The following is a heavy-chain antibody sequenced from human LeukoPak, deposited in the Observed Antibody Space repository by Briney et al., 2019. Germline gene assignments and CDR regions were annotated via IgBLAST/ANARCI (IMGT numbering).Heavy chain of an antibody. CDR1: GGSISSSSYY. CDR2: IYYSGST. V-gene: IGHV4-39*01. D-gene: IGHD3-10*01. J-gene: IGHJ4*02. CDR3: ARQKRGWFGELAYFDY. Sequence: SETLSLTCTVSGGSISSSSYYWGWIRQPPGKGLEWIGSIYYSGSTYYNPSLKSRITMSVDTSKNQFSLKLSSVTAADTAVYYCARQKRGWFGELAYFDYWGQGTLVTVSS.